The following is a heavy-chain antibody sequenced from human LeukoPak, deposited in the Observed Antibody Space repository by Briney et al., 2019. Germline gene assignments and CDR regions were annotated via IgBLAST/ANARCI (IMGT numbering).Heavy chain of an antibody. CDR1: GFTFSSYS. D-gene: IGHD3-10*01. J-gene: IGHJ4*02. CDR2: ISGSGGST. CDR3: AKDRGYYGSGTGFDY. V-gene: IGHV3-23*01. Sequence: PGGSLRLSCAASGFTFSSYSMNWVRQAPGKGLEWVSAISGSGGSTYYADSVKGRFTISRDNSKNTLYLQMNSLRAEDTAVYYCAKDRGYYGSGTGFDYWGQGTLVTVSS.